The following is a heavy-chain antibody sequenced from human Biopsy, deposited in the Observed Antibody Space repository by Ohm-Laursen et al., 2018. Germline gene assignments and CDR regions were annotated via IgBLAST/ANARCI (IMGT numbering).Heavy chain of an antibody. J-gene: IGHJ1*01. D-gene: IGHD3-9*01. CDR2: NIPILGTG. Sequence: SSVKVSCKAPGGTFSNYGVNWVRQAPGRGLEWLGGNIPILGTGNYAQKFQDRVTVAAGTSTSTATMELRSLRSDDTAVYYCATKLTGYFHHWGQGTLVIVSS. V-gene: IGHV1-69*06. CDR3: ATKLTGYFHH. CDR1: GGTFSNYG.